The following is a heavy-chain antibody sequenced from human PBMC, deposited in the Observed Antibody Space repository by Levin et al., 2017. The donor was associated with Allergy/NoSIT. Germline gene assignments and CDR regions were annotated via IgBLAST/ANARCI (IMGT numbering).Heavy chain of an antibody. CDR3: ARLGRASAGLDS. D-gene: IGHD6-13*01. CDR1: GFTFSNHW. J-gene: IGHJ4*02. Sequence: PGGSLRLSCAASGFTFSNHWMHWVRQAPGKGLAWVSRINSDGSSTNYADSVKGRFTISRDNARHTLFLQVNSVRAEDTAVYYCARLGRASAGLDSWGQGTLVTVSS. V-gene: IGHV3-74*01. CDR2: INSDGSST.